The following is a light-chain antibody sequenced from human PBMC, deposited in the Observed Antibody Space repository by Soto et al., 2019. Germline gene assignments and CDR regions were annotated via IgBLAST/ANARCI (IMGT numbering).Light chain of an antibody. CDR3: QQFNSYPLIT. J-gene: IGKJ5*01. CDR1: QGISSA. Sequence: AIQLTQSPSSLSASVGDRVTITCRASQGISSALAWYQQKPGKAPKLLIYDASSLESGVPSRFSGSGSGTHFTLTISSLQPEDSATYYCQQFNSYPLITFGHGTRLEIK. V-gene: IGKV1-13*02. CDR2: DAS.